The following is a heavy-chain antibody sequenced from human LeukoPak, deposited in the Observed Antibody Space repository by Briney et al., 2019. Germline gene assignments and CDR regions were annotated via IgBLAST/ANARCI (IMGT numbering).Heavy chain of an antibody. V-gene: IGHV1-2*02. CDR3: SKNAIAAAGVES. J-gene: IGHJ4*02. Sequence: ASVKVSCKASGYTFTDYSMHWLRQAPGQGLEWMGWINPNSGDTDYAQKFQGRVTMTRHTSISTAYLEVSRLTSDDTAVYFCSKNAIAAAGVESWGQGTLVTVSS. CDR2: INPNSGDT. CDR1: GYTFTDYS. D-gene: IGHD6-25*01.